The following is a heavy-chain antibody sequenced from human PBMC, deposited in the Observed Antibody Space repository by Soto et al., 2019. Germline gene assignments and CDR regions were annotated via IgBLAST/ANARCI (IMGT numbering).Heavy chain of an antibody. V-gene: IGHV1-69*13. CDR1: GGTFSSNA. J-gene: IGHJ6*02. CDR3: ARDKAGRRFGELLGGMDV. CDR2: IIPIFGTA. D-gene: IGHD3-10*01. Sequence: SVKVSCKASGGTFSSNAISWVRQAPGQGLEWMGGIIPIFGTANYAQKFQGRVTITADESTSTAYMELSSLRSEDTAVYYCARDKAGRRFGELLGGMDVWGQGTTVTVSS.